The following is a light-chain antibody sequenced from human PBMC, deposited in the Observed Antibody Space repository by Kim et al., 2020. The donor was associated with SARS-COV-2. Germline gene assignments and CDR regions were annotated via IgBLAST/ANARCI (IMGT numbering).Light chain of an antibody. J-gene: IGKJ4*01. Sequence: AAVGDRVTITCQASQDINNYLNWYQQKAGEAPKLLIYDASRLQTGVPSRFSGSELGTHFTFTISSLQPEDFATYYCQQYEKFPLTFGGGTKVDIK. CDR2: DAS. CDR1: QDINNY. CDR3: QQYEKFPLT. V-gene: IGKV1-33*01.